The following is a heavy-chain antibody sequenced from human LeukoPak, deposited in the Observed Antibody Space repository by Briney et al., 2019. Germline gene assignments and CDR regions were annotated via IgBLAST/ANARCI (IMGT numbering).Heavy chain of an antibody. CDR1: GGSISSYY. Sequence: SETLSLTCTVSGGSISSYYWSWIRQPAGKGLEWIGRIYTSGSNKYNPSLKSRVTMSVDTSKNQSSLKLSSVTAADTAVYYCARDFTHSSGWQLHDDAFDIWGQGTMVTVSS. V-gene: IGHV4-4*07. CDR2: IYTSGSN. J-gene: IGHJ3*02. D-gene: IGHD6-19*01. CDR3: ARDFTHSSGWQLHDDAFDI.